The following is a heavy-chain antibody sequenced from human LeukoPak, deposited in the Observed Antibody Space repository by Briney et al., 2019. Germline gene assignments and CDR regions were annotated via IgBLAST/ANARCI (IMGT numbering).Heavy chain of an antibody. J-gene: IGHJ4*02. Sequence: PGGSLRLSCAASLHTLTRYWMRCVRQAPGKGLEWVANIKQDGSEIYYVDSVKGRFTISRDNAKNSLYLQMNSLRGEDTAIYYCAREHETPGLVFDNWGQGTLVTVSS. D-gene: IGHD6-19*01. CDR2: IKQDGSEI. CDR3: AREHETPGLVFDN. V-gene: IGHV3-7*01. CDR1: LHTLTRYW.